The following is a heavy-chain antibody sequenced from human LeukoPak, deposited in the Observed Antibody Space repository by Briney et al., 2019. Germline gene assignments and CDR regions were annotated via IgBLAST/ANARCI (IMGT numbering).Heavy chain of an antibody. Sequence: GASVKVSFKASGYTFTSYDINWVRQATGQGLEWMGWMNPNSGNTGYAQKFQGRVTTTRNTSISTAYMELSSLRSEDTAVYYCARGVIAAAGTDWFDPWGQGTLVTVSS. CDR2: MNPNSGNT. J-gene: IGHJ5*02. V-gene: IGHV1-8*01. CDR3: ARGVIAAAGTDWFDP. CDR1: GYTFTSYD. D-gene: IGHD6-13*01.